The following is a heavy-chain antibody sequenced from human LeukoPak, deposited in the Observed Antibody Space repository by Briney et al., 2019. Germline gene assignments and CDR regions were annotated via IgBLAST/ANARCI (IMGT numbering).Heavy chain of an antibody. CDR2: ISDSGTT. Sequence: PSETLSLTCAVAGVPLNDFHWSWIRQPPGRGLAWLGWISDSGTTNYNPSLRSRLAISADTSKSQLSLELTSVTAADTAVYYCARHVEHAAYFRYWGQGSLVTVSS. J-gene: IGHJ4*02. D-gene: IGHD1/OR15-1a*01. V-gene: IGHV4-59*08. CDR1: GVPLNDFH. CDR3: ARHVEHAAYFRY.